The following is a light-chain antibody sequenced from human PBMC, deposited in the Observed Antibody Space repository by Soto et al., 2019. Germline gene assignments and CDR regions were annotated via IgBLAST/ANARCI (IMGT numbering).Light chain of an antibody. CDR3: AAWDDSLNGRV. J-gene: IGLJ1*01. CDR2: YDN. V-gene: IGLV1-44*01. Sequence: QSVLTRPPSASGTPGQRVTISCSGSNSNIGSNTVNWYQQLPGTAPKLLIYYDNLRPSGVPDRISGSKSGTSASLAISGLQSDDEADYYCAAWDDSLNGRVFGTGTKVTLL. CDR1: NSNIGSNT.